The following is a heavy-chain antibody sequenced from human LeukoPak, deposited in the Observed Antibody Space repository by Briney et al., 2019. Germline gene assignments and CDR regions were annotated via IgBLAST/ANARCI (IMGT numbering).Heavy chain of an antibody. CDR2: IRYDGSNK. Sequence: GGSLRLSCAASGFTFSSYGMHWVRQAPGKGLEWVAFIRYDGSNKYYADSVKGRFTISRDNSKNTLYLQMNSLRAEDTAVYYCAKDTMGYYDFWSGYYRARDYMDVWGKGTTVTVSS. CDR3: AKDTMGYYDFWSGYYRARDYMDV. J-gene: IGHJ6*03. CDR1: GFTFSSYG. V-gene: IGHV3-30*02. D-gene: IGHD3-3*01.